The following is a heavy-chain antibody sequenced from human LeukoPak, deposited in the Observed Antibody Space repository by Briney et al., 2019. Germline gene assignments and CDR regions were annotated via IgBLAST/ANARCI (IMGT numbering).Heavy chain of an antibody. V-gene: IGHV3-30*04. D-gene: IGHD6-19*01. CDR2: ISYDGSNK. CDR1: GFTFSSYA. Sequence: GGSLRLSCAASGFTFSSYAMHWVRQAPGKGLEWVAVISYDGSNKYYADSVKGRFTISRDNSKNTLYLQMNSLRAEDTAVYYCARDTPYSSGWHWYDYWGQGTLVTVSS. J-gene: IGHJ4*02. CDR3: ARDTPYSSGWHWYDY.